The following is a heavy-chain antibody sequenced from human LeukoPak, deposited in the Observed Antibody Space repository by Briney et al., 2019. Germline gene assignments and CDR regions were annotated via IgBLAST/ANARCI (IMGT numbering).Heavy chain of an antibody. Sequence: SVKVSCKASGGTFSSYAISWVRQAPGQGLEWMGGIIPIFGTANYAQKFQGRVTMTRDTSISTAYMELSRLRSDDTAVYYCARARRSSWYGDAFDIWGQGTMVTVSS. CDR1: GGTFSSYA. V-gene: IGHV1-69*05. CDR3: ARARRSSWYGDAFDI. J-gene: IGHJ3*02. D-gene: IGHD6-13*01. CDR2: IIPIFGTA.